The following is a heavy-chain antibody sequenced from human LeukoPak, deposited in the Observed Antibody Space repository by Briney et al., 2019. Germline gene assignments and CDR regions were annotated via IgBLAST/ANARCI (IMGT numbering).Heavy chain of an antibody. D-gene: IGHD3-16*02. V-gene: IGHV5-51*01. CDR2: IYPGDSDT. CDR1: GYSFTSYW. Sequence: GESLKISCKGSGYSFTSYWIGWVRQMPGKGLEWMGIIYPGDSDTRHSPSFQGQVTISADKSISTAYLQWSSLKASDTAMYYCARHSVDYDYVWGSYRYPLHFDYWGQGTLVTVSS. J-gene: IGHJ4*02. CDR3: ARHSVDYDYVWGSYRYPLHFDY.